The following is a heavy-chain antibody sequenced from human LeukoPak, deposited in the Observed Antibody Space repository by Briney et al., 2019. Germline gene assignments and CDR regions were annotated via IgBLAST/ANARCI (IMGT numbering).Heavy chain of an antibody. CDR2: IYYSGNT. CDR1: GGSISSSSYY. Sequence: PSETLSLTCTVSGGSISSSSYYWGWIRQPPGKGLEWIGSIYYSGNTYYNPSLKSRVTISVDTSKNQSSLKLSSVTAADTAVYYCTRVAGGKILDYWGQGTLVTVPS. V-gene: IGHV4-39*07. J-gene: IGHJ4*02. D-gene: IGHD6-13*01. CDR3: TRVAGGKILDY.